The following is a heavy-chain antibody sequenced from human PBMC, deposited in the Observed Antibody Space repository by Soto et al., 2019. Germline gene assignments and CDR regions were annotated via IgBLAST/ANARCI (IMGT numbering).Heavy chain of an antibody. CDR1: VGSISSYY. CDR3: AGGWGGYFRH. V-gene: IGHV4-59*01. D-gene: IGHD7-27*01. J-gene: IGHJ1*01. CDR2: IYYSGST. Sequence: QVQLQESGPGLVKPSETLSLTCTVSVGSISSYYWSWIRQPPGKGLEWIGYIYYSGSTNYNPSLXSXVXIXADTSKNQFSLKLSSVTAADTAVYYCAGGWGGYFRHWGQGTLVTVSS.